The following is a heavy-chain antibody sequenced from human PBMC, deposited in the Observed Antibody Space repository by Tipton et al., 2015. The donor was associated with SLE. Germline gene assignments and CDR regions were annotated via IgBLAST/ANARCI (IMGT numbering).Heavy chain of an antibody. J-gene: IGHJ3*02. CDR1: GVTVSSNY. Sequence: SLRLSCAASGVTVSSNYMSWVRQAPGKGLEWVSVIYSGGSTYYADSVKGRFTIYRDNSKNTLYLQMNSLSAEDTAVYYCARAEQQLPDAFDIWGQGTMVTVSS. D-gene: IGHD6-13*01. CDR3: ARAEQQLPDAFDI. V-gene: IGHV3-66*01. CDR2: IYSGGST.